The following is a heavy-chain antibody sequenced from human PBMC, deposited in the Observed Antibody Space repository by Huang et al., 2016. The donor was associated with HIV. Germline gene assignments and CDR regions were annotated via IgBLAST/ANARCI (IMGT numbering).Heavy chain of an antibody. CDR1: GFSISSYW. CDR3: ARDPRIQSWLNFFDY. J-gene: IGHJ4*02. V-gene: IGHV3-74*01. D-gene: IGHD3-22*01. Sequence: EVQLVESGGGLVQPGGSLRLSCAASGFSISSYWMHWVRQGPGKGRVWVSGINSDGSSTSYADSVKGRFTISRDNAKNTLYLQMNSLRAEDTAVYYCARDPRIQSWLNFFDYWGQGTLVSVSS. CDR2: INSDGSST.